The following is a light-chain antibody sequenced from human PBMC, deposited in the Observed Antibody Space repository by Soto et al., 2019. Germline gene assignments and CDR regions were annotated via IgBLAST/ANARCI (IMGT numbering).Light chain of an antibody. V-gene: IGKV3-15*01. J-gene: IGKJ4*01. CDR1: QSVRSN. Sequence: EIVMTQSPATLSVSPGERATLSCRASQSVRSNLAWYQQKPGQAPRLLIYGASTRATGIPARFSGSGSGTEFTLTISSLQSEDFAVYYCQQYNNWPPLTFGGWTKVEIK. CDR3: QQYNNWPPLT. CDR2: GAS.